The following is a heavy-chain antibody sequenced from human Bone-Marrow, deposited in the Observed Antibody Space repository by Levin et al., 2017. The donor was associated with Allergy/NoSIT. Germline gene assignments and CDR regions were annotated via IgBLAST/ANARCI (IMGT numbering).Heavy chain of an antibody. V-gene: IGHV4-39*07. CDR3: ARVIAVAVNYFDY. D-gene: IGHD6-19*01. Sequence: KSSETLSLTCAVSDDSLSSSIYYWGWIRQPPGKGLEWIGSLHYSGSTYDNPSLKSRVTISIDTSKNQFSLELSSVTAADAAVYYCARVIAVAVNYFDYWGQGTLVTVSS. CDR1: DDSLSSSIYY. J-gene: IGHJ4*02. CDR2: LHYSGST.